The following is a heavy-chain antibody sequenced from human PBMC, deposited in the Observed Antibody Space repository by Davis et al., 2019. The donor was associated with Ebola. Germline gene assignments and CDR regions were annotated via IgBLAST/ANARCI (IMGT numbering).Heavy chain of an antibody. CDR1: GFTFSSYA. CDR3: AGYYDILTGYSEDFDY. D-gene: IGHD3-9*01. CDR2: ISYDGSHK. Sequence: PGGSLRLSCAASGFTFSSYAMHWVRQAPGKGLEWVAVISYDGSHKYYADSVKGRFTISRDNSKNTLYLQMNSLRAEDTAVYYCAGYYDILTGYSEDFDYWGQGTLVTVSS. V-gene: IGHV3-30-3*01. J-gene: IGHJ4*02.